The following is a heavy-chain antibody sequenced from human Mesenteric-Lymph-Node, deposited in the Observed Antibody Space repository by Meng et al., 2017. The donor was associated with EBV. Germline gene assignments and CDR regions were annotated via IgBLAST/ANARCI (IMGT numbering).Heavy chain of an antibody. J-gene: IGHJ1*01. CDR1: GYTFTGYN. V-gene: IGHV1-8*01. Sequence: QVQLVQSGAEGKKPGASVKVSCKTSGYTFTGYNINWVRQATGQGLEWMGWINVISGNTGYAQKFQGRITMTRDTSISTAYMELSSLGSDDTAVYYCARVGNAGAEYSQHWGQGTLVTVSS. CDR2: INVISGNT. D-gene: IGHD1-1*01. CDR3: ARVGNAGAEYSQH.